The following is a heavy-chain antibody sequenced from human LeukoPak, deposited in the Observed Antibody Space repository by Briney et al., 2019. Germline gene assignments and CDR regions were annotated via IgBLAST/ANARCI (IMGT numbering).Heavy chain of an antibody. J-gene: IGHJ6*03. Sequence: GGSLRLSCAASGFTFSNYAMHWVRQAPGKGLEYVSGISSNGGSTYYANSVKGTFTISRDNSKNTLYLQMGSLRAEDMAVYYCARAQYCSSTSCQWGPYYYMDVWGKGTTVTVSS. CDR3: ARAQYCSSTSCQWGPYYYMDV. V-gene: IGHV3-64*01. D-gene: IGHD2-2*01. CDR1: GFTFSNYA. CDR2: ISSNGGST.